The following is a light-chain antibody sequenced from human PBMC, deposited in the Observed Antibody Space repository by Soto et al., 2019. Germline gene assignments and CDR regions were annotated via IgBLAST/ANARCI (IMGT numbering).Light chain of an antibody. V-gene: IGKV1-33*01. CDR2: DAS. Sequence: DIQMTQSPSSLSASVGDRVTITCQASQDISNYLNWYQQKPGKAPKLLIYDASNLETGVPSRFSGRGSGTDFTFTISILQPEDIATYYCQQYDNLPALTFGGGTKVDIK. CDR3: QQYDNLPALT. J-gene: IGKJ4*01. CDR1: QDISNY.